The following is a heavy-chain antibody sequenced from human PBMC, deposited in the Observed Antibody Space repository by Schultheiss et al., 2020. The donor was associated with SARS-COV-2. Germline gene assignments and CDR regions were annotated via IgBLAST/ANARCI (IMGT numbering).Heavy chain of an antibody. D-gene: IGHD5-24*01. CDR3: ARDRMATRSDY. CDR2: VSRNGSRT. CDR1: GFPFSNSD. Sequence: GGSLRLSCAASGFPFSNSDMNWVRQAPGKGLEWVSGVSRNGSRTHYADSVKGRFIISRDNSKNTLYLQMNSLRAEDTAVYYCARDRMATRSDYWGQGTLVTVSS. V-gene: IGHV3-19*01. J-gene: IGHJ4*02.